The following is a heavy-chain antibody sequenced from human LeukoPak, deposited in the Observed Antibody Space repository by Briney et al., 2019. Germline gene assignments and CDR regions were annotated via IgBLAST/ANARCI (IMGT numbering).Heavy chain of an antibody. CDR3: ARHPADCSSTSCYTNWFDP. J-gene: IGHJ5*02. CDR1: GGSISSYY. D-gene: IGHD2-2*02. V-gene: IGHV4-59*01. Sequence: SETLSLTCTVSGGSISSYYWSWIRQPPGKGLEWIGYIYYSGSTNYNPSLKSRVTISVDTSKNQFSLKLSSVTAADTAVYYCARHPADCSSTSCYTNWFDPWGQGTLVTVSS. CDR2: IYYSGST.